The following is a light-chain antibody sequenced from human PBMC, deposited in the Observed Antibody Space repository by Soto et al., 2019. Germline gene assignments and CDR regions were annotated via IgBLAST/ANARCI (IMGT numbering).Light chain of an antibody. CDR3: LQYSDWT. Sequence: EIVLTQSPGTLSLSPGERATLSCRASQSVSSSYLAWYQQKPGQAPRLLIYGASSRATGIPDRFSGSGSGTDFTLTISRLEPEDFAVYYCLQYSDWTFGQGTKVDIK. CDR1: QSVSSSY. CDR2: GAS. V-gene: IGKV3-20*01. J-gene: IGKJ1*01.